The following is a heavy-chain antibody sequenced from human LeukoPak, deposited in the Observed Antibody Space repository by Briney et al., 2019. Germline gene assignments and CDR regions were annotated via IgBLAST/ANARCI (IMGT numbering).Heavy chain of an antibody. CDR2: IYPGDSDT. D-gene: IGHD2-21*01. CDR1: GYRFNNYW. J-gene: IGHJ4*02. V-gene: IGHV5-51*01. Sequence: GASLKISCQGSGYRFNNYWIGWVRQMPGKGLEWMGIIYPGDSDTRYSPSFQGQVTISADRSISTAYLQWSSLKASDTAMYYCARQAYTNAPFDYWGQGTLVTVSS. CDR3: ARQAYTNAPFDY.